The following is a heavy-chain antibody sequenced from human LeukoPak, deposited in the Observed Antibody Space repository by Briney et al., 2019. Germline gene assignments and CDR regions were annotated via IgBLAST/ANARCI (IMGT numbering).Heavy chain of an antibody. V-gene: IGHV3-23*01. J-gene: IGHJ4*02. CDR3: AKDTTHSGSYGIDY. Sequence: PGGSLRLSCAASGFTFSSYAMNWVRQAPGKRLEWVSAINSGGVNTYYADPVKGRFTISRDNSKNTLYLQMNSLRAADTAVYYCAKDTTHSGSYGIDYWGQGTLVIVSS. CDR2: INSGGVNT. D-gene: IGHD1-26*01. CDR1: GFTFSSYA.